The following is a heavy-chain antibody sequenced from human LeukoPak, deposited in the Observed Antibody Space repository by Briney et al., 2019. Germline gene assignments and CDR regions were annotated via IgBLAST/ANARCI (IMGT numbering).Heavy chain of an antibody. CDR3: ARGGCDGDCSFDY. CDR2: SNPSGGSP. D-gene: IGHD2-21*02. V-gene: IGHV1-46*01. Sequence: ASVKVSCKASEYSLSTYSFHWVRQAPGQGLEWMGISNPSGGSPTYAQKFQGRVTMTRNTSTTTVYMELSSLISDDTAVYYCARGGCDGDCSFDYWGQGTLVTVSS. J-gene: IGHJ4*02. CDR1: EYSLSTYS.